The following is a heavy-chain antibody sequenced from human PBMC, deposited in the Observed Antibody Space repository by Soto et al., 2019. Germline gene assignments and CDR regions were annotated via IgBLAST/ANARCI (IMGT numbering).Heavy chain of an antibody. V-gene: IGHV3-53*01. D-gene: IGHD1-1*01. CDR3: VRVTGAERH. CDR1: GFIVSRSH. J-gene: IGHJ4*02. CDR2: IYNHGQI. Sequence: GGSLRLSCVVSGFIVSRSHMMWVRQAPGKGLEGVSVIYNHGQINYVDPVKGRFTIARDNSKNTIYLQMNSLKVEDTAVYYCVRVTGAERHWGQGALVTVSS.